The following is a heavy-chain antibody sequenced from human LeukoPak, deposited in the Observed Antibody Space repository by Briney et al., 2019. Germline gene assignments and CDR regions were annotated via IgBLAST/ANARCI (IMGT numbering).Heavy chain of an antibody. Sequence: SETLSLTCTVSGGSISSYYWSWIRQPAGKGLEWIGRIYTSGSTNYNPSLKSRVTMSVDTSKNQFSLKLSSVTAADTAVYYCVCGYSYRELDYWGQGTLVTVSS. CDR1: GGSISSYY. J-gene: IGHJ4*02. D-gene: IGHD5-18*01. CDR2: IYTSGST. V-gene: IGHV4-4*07. CDR3: VCGYSYRELDY.